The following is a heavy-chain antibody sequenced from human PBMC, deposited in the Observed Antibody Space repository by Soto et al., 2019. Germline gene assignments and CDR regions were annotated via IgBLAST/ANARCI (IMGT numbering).Heavy chain of an antibody. J-gene: IGHJ5*02. CDR1: GYTFTSYY. Sequence: QVQLGQSGAEVKKPGASVKVSCKASGYTFTSYYMHWVRQAPGQGLEWMGIINPSGGSTSYAQKFQGSVTMTRDTSTSTVYMELSSLRSEDTAVYYCARVYPSDTRYGYVGNNWFDPWGQGTLVTVSS. D-gene: IGHD5-18*01. CDR3: ARVYPSDTRYGYVGNNWFDP. CDR2: INPSGGST. V-gene: IGHV1-46*03.